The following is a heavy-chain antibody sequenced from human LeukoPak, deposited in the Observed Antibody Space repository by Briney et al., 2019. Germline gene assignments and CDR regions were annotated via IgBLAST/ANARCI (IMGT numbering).Heavy chain of an antibody. Sequence: PSETLSLTCTVAGGSISSYYWSWIRQPAGKGLEWIGRVYISGTTNYNPSLKSRITMSLDTSKNQLSLKLSSVTAADTAAYYCARDEAGSGYIDYWGQGTLVTVSS. D-gene: IGHD3-22*01. CDR3: ARDEAGSGYIDY. V-gene: IGHV4-4*07. CDR1: GGSISSYY. J-gene: IGHJ4*02. CDR2: VYISGTT.